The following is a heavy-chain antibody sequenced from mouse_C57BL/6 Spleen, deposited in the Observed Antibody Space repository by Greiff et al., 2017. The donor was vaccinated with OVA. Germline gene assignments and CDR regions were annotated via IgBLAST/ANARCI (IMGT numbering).Heavy chain of an antibody. J-gene: IGHJ2*01. CDR2: IRLKSDNYAT. V-gene: IGHV6-3*01. CDR3: TDYYCSSTDY. D-gene: IGHD1-1*01. CDR1: GFTFSNYW. Sequence: EVQGVESGGGLVQPGGSMKLSCVASGFTFSNYWMNWVRQSPEKGLEWVAQIRLKSDNYATHYAESVKGMFTISRDDSKSSVYLQMNNLRAEDTGIYYCTDYYCSSTDYWGQVTTLTVSS.